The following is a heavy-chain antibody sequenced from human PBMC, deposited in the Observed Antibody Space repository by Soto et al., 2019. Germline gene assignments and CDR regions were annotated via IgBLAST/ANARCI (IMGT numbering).Heavy chain of an antibody. CDR1: GFIFSNYG. V-gene: IGHV3-30*18. CDR2: ISNDGSNK. J-gene: IGHJ4*02. Sequence: QVQLVESGGGVVQPGRSLRLSCAAYGFIFSNYGMHWVRQAPGKGLEWVAVISNDGSNKYCADSVKGRFTISRDNSKNTLYLQMNSLRAEDTAMYYCAKAVGATQRGYFDSWGQGTLVTVSS. CDR3: AKAVGATQRGYFDS. D-gene: IGHD1-26*01.